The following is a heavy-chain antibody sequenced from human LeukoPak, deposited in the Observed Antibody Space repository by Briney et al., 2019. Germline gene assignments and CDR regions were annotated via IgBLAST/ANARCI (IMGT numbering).Heavy chain of an antibody. V-gene: IGHV4-39*07. J-gene: IGHJ4*02. CDR2: IYYSGST. Sequence: PSETLSLTCTVSGGSISSSSYYWGWIRQPPGKGLEWIGSIYYSGSTYYNPSPKSRVTISVDTSKNQFSQKLNSVTAADTAVYYCARGDDFWSGYYHFDYWGQGTLVTVSS. CDR1: GGSISSSSYY. CDR3: ARGDDFWSGYYHFDY. D-gene: IGHD3-3*01.